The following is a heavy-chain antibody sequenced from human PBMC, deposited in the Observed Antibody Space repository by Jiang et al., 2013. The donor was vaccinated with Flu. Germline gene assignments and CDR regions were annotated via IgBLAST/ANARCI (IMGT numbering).Heavy chain of an antibody. CDR2: IYPGDSDS. CDR1: GYIFTNYW. J-gene: IGHJ4*02. D-gene: IGHD3-22*01. V-gene: IGHV5-51*01. Sequence: GAEVKKPGESLKISCKASGYIFTNYWIGWVRQVSGKGLEWMGTIYPGDSDSRYSPSFQGQVTISADKSTTTAYLQWSSLKASDTAVYYCARWISPVDDSSGYYSYWGQGTLVTVS. CDR3: ARWISPVDDSSGYYSY.